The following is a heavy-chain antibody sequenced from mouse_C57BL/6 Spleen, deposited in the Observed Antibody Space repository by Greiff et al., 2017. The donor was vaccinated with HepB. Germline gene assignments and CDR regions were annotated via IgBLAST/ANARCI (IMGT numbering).Heavy chain of an antibody. V-gene: IGHV1-39*01. D-gene: IGHD2-3*01. CDR1: GYSFTDYN. Sequence: EVKLLESGPELVKPGASVKISCKASGYSFTDYNMNWVKQSHGQSLEWIGVINPNYGTTNYNQKFKGKATLTVDQSSSTAYMQLNSLTSEDSAVYYCARGVYDGYAMDYWGQGTSVTVAS. CDR3: ARGVYDGYAMDY. CDR2: INPNYGTT. J-gene: IGHJ4*01.